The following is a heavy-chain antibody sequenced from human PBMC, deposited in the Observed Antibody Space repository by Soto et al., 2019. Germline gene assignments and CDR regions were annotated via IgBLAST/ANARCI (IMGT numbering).Heavy chain of an antibody. D-gene: IGHD2-2*01. Sequence: IRQPPGKGLEWIGYIYYSGSTYYNPSLKSRVTISVDTSKNQFSLKLSSVTAADTAVYYCASLRVVPAATFGRWFDPWGQGTLGNVSS. CDR3: ASLRVVPAATFGRWFDP. J-gene: IGHJ5*02. V-gene: IGHV4-30-4*01. CDR2: IYYSGST.